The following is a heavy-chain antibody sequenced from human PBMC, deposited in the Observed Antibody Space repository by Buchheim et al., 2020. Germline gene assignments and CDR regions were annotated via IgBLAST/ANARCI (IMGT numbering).Heavy chain of an antibody. CDR2: ISGSGGST. CDR1: GFTFSSYA. V-gene: IGHV3-23*01. CDR3: AEGYYSSGYPFYYYGMDV. J-gene: IGHJ6*02. Sequence: EVQLLESGGGLVQPGGSLRLSCAASGFTFSSYAMSWVRQAPGKGLEWVSAISGSGGSTYYADSVKGRFTISRDNSKNTLYLQMNSLRAEDTAVYYCAEGYYSSGYPFYYYGMDVWGQGTT. D-gene: IGHD3-22*01.